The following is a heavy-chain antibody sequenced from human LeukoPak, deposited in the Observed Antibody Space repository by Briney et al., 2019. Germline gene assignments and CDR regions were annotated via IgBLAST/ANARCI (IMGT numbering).Heavy chain of an antibody. J-gene: IGHJ3*02. D-gene: IGHD3/OR15-3a*01. CDR1: GGSISSYY. V-gene: IGHV4-4*07. CDR3: ARGRGPIRPHAFDI. Sequence: SETLSLTCTVSGGSISSYYWSWIRQPAGKGLEWIGRIYTSGSTNYNPSLKSRVTMSVDTSKNQFSLKLSSVTAADTAVYYCARGRGPIRPHAFDIWGQGTMVTVSS. CDR2: IYTSGST.